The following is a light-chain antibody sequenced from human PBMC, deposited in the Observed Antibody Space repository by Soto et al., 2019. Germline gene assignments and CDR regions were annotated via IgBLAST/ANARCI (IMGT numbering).Light chain of an antibody. CDR2: DVS. CDR1: SSDVGGYNY. J-gene: IGLJ2*01. V-gene: IGLV2-11*01. CDR3: SSYAGSYTFVV. Sequence: QSALTQPRSVSGSPGQSVTISCTGTSSDVGGYNYVSWYQQHPGKAPKLMIYDVSKRPSGVPDRFSGSKSGNTASLTISGIQAEDEADYYCSSYAGSYTFVVFGGGTKLTVL.